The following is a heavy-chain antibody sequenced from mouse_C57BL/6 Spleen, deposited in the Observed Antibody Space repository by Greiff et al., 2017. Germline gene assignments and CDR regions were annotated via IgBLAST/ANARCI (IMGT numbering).Heavy chain of an antibody. CDR3: ARGLYYGPLY. V-gene: IGHV1-39*01. J-gene: IGHJ3*01. D-gene: IGHD1-1*01. CDR2: INPNYGTT. CDR1: GYSFTDYN. Sequence: FHLKESGPELVKPGASVKISCKASGYSFTDYNMNWVKQSNGKSLEWIGVINPNYGTTSYNQKFKGKATLTVEQSSSTAYMQLNSLTSEDSAVYYCARGLYYGPLYWGQGTLVTVSA.